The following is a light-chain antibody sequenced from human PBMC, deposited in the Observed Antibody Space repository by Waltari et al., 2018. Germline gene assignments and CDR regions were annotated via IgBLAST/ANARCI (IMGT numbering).Light chain of an antibody. CDR2: DVT. Sequence: SALTQPRSVSGSPGQSVTISCTGTTNDLGSYNYVSWYQQHPGKAPKLIILDVTKRASGGPDRLACPKSGNPASLTIPGLRAEDEAEYYCCSYAGSYTWVFGGGTKLTVV. J-gene: IGLJ3*02. CDR1: TNDLGSYNY. V-gene: IGLV2-11*01. CDR3: CSYAGSYTWV.